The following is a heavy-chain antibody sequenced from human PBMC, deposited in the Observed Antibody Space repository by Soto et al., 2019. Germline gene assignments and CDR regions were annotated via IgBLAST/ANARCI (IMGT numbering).Heavy chain of an antibody. CDR3: ARESGVLLWFGELLSYTY. V-gene: IGHV3-33*01. CDR2: IWYDGSNK. J-gene: IGHJ4*02. CDR1: GFTFSSYG. Sequence: LRLSCAASGFTFSSYGMHWVRQAPGKGLEWVAVIWYDGSNKYYADSVKGRFTISRDNSKNTLYLQMNSLRAEDTAVYYCARESGVLLWFGELLSYTYWGQGTLVTVSS. D-gene: IGHD3-10*01.